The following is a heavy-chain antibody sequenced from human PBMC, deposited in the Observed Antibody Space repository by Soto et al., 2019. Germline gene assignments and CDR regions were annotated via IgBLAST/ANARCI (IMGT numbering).Heavy chain of an antibody. Sequence: AAAVKVARTAAGYTITGYGISWVRHAQGKGLEWMGWISAYNGNTNYAQKLQGRVTMTTDTSTSTAYMELRSLRSDDTAVYYCARDLHWDPYYWGQGTLVTVSP. CDR2: ISAYNGNT. CDR1: GYTITGYG. CDR3: ARDLHWDPYY. J-gene: IGHJ4*02. V-gene: IGHV1-18*01. D-gene: IGHD2-8*02.